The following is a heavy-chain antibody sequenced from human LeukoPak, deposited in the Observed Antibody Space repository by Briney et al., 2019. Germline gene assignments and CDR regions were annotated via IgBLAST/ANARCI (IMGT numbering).Heavy chain of an antibody. V-gene: IGHV1-46*01. D-gene: IGHD5-24*01. J-gene: IGHJ4*02. CDR2: MNPSGGSR. CDR1: GYTFISYF. Sequence: ASVNVSCKASGYTFISYFVHWVRQAPGQGLEWVGIMNPSGGSRSYAQKFQGRVSMTRDTSSSTVYMELSSLRSEDTAVYYCARGDGYESPLGYWGLGTLVTVSS. CDR3: ARGDGYESPLGY.